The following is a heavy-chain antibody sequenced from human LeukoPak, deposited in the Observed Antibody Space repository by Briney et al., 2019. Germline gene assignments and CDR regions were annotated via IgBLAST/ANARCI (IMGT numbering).Heavy chain of an antibody. V-gene: IGHV3-64*01. J-gene: IGHJ4*02. CDR1: GFTFSSYA. Sequence: GGSLRLSCAASGFTFSSYAMHWVRQAPGKGLEYVSAISSNGGSTYYANSVKGRFTISRDNSKNTLYLQMGSLRAEDMAVYYCARGGRIVVVPAAITLFDYWGQGTLVTVSS. CDR2: ISSNGGST. D-gene: IGHD2-2*02. CDR3: ARGGRIVVVPAAITLFDY.